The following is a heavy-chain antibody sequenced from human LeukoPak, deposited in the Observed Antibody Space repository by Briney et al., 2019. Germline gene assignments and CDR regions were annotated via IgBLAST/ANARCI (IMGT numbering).Heavy chain of an antibody. D-gene: IGHD4-17*01. CDR2: IKSKSYGATT. CDR3: ANVYGDSLGVNAFDI. CDR1: EFVVGNAW. J-gene: IGHJ3*02. Sequence: PGGSLRLSCAASEFVVGNAWMNWVRQAPGKGLEWVARIKSKSYGATTDYAAPVKGRFTISRDNSKNTLYLQMNSLRAEDTAVYYCANVYGDSLGVNAFDIWGQGTMVTVSS. V-gene: IGHV3-15*01.